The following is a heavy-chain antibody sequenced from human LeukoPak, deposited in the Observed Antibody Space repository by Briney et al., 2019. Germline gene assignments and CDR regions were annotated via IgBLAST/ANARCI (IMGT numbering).Heavy chain of an antibody. Sequence: GASVKVSCKASGYTFTSYGISWVRQAPGQGREWMGWISAYNGNTNYAQKLQGRVTMTTDTSTSTAYMELRSLRSDDTAVYYCARVLYDSSGYHTYYFDYWGQGTLVTVSS. V-gene: IGHV1-18*01. CDR3: ARVLYDSSGYHTYYFDY. J-gene: IGHJ4*02. CDR2: ISAYNGNT. D-gene: IGHD3-22*01. CDR1: GYTFTSYG.